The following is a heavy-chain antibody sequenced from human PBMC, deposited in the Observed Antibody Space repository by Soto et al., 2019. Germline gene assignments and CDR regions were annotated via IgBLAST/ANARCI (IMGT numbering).Heavy chain of an antibody. J-gene: IGHJ6*03. V-gene: IGHV1-46*03. D-gene: IGHD2-2*01. CDR1: GYTFTSYY. CDR3: ARAYAEYCSSTSCHPYYYYYYLDV. Sequence: GASVKVSCKASGYTFTSYYMHWVRQAPGQGLEWMGIINPSGGSTSYAQKFQGRVTMTRDTSTSTVYMELSSLRSEDTAVYYCARAYAEYCSSTSCHPYYYYYYLDVRGKGTTVTVSS. CDR2: INPSGGST.